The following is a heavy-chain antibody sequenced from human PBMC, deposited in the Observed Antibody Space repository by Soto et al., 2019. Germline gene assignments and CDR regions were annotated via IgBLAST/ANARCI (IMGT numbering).Heavy chain of an antibody. D-gene: IGHD5-12*01. CDR2: IWYDGSNK. CDR3: ARGHSGYDLYYYYYGMDV. Sequence: VGSLRLSCAASGFTFSSYGMHWVRQAPGKGLEWVAVIWYDGSNKYYADSVKGRFTISRDNSKNTLYLQMNSLRAEDTAVYYCARGHSGYDLYYYYYGMDVWGQGTTVTVSS. CDR1: GFTFSSYG. J-gene: IGHJ6*02. V-gene: IGHV3-33*01.